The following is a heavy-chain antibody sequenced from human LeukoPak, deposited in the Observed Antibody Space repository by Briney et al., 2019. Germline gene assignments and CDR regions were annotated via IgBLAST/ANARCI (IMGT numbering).Heavy chain of an antibody. CDR3: ARGPPMDYYMDV. CDR2: IYYSGST. J-gene: IGHJ6*03. Sequence: SETLSPNCTVSGGSISSSSYYWGWIRQPPGKGLEWIGSIYYSGSTYYNPSLKSRVTISVDTSKNQFSLKLSSVTAADTAVYYCARGPPMDYYMDVWGKGTTVTISS. CDR1: GGSISSSSYY. V-gene: IGHV4-39*07. D-gene: IGHD3-10*01.